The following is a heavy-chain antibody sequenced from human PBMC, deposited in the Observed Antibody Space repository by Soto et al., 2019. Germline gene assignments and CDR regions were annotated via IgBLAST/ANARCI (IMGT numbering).Heavy chain of an antibody. J-gene: IGHJ6*03. D-gene: IGHD2-2*01. CDR3: AATRKYQYDMDV. Sequence: SETLSLTCAVYCGSFSGYYWSWIRQPPGNGLYCIGEINHSVITNXXPSLKSRXXISVDTSKNHXSLKLXSVTAAYTALYYCAATRKYQYDMDVWRQGTTVTVSS. CDR2: INHSVIT. V-gene: IGHV4-34*01. CDR1: CGSFSGYY.